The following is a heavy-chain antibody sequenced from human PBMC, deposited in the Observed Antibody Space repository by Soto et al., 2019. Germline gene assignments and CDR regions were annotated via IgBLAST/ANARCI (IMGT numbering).Heavy chain of an antibody. CDR3: ARDDLYCSSTSCQGYYYYGMDV. J-gene: IGHJ6*02. CDR1: GFTFSSYG. CDR2: IWYDGSNK. Sequence: GGSLRLSCAASGFTFSSYGMHWVRQAPGKGLEWVAVIWYDGSNKYYADSVKGRFTISRDNSKNTLYPQMNSLRAEDTAVYYCARDDLYCSSTSCQGYYYYGMDVWGQGTTVTVSS. D-gene: IGHD2-2*01. V-gene: IGHV3-33*01.